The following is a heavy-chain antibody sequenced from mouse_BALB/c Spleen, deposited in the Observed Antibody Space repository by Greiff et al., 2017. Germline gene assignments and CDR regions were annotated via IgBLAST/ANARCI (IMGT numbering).Heavy chain of an antibody. CDR2: ISSGSSTI. Sequence: EVKLVESGGGLVQPGGSRKLSCAASGFTFSSFGMHWVRQAPEKGLEWVAYISSGSSTIYYADTVKGRFTISRDNPKNTLFLQMTSLRSEDTAMYYCARSYYRYDFDYWGQGTTLTVSS. V-gene: IGHV5-17*02. J-gene: IGHJ2*01. D-gene: IGHD2-14*01. CDR1: GFTFSSFG. CDR3: ARSYYRYDFDY.